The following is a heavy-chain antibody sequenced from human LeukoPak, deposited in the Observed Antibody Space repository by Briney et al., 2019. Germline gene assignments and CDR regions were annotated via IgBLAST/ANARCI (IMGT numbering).Heavy chain of an antibody. CDR2: INWDDDK. J-gene: IGHJ4*02. V-gene: IGHV2-5*02. Sequence: ASGPTLVNPTQTLTLTCTFSGFSLSTSGVGVGWIRQPPGKALEWLALINWDDDKRYSPSLKSRLTITKDTSKNQVVLTMTNMDPVDTATYYCAHIGWLLHSPLFDYWGQGTLVTVSS. D-gene: IGHD3-22*01. CDR3: AHIGWLLHSPLFDY. CDR1: GFSLSTSGVG.